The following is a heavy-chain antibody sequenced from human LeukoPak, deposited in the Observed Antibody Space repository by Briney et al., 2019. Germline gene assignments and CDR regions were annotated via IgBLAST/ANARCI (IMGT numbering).Heavy chain of an antibody. D-gene: IGHD2-21*02. J-gene: IGHJ4*02. CDR1: GGSISSSSYY. V-gene: IGHV4-39*01. CDR3: ARVVTPWANFDC. CDR2: IYYSGST. Sequence: SETLSLTCTVSGGSISSSSYYWGWIRQPPGKGLEWIGSIYYSGSTYYNPSLKSRVTISVDTSKNQFSLKLSSVTAADTAVYYCARVVTPWANFDCWGQGTLVTVSS.